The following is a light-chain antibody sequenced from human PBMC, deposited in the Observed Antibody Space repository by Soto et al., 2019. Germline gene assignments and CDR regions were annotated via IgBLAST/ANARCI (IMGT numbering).Light chain of an antibody. Sequence: DMQMTQSPSALSASVGDRVTITCRASQSITNWLAWYQQKPGKAPRLLIYDASSLLSGIPSRFSGSGSGTDFTLTIASLQPEDFSTYYCQQSDSTPYTFGQGTKVEIK. CDR3: QQSDSTPYT. J-gene: IGKJ2*01. CDR1: QSITNW. V-gene: IGKV1-39*01. CDR2: DAS.